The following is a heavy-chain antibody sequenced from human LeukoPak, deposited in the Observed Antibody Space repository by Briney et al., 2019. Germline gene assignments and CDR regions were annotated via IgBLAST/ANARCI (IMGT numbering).Heavy chain of an antibody. CDR1: GFTFSSYL. D-gene: IGHD6-19*01. CDR2: IKQDGSEK. J-gene: IGHJ4*02. V-gene: IGHV3-7*01. Sequence: PGGSLRLSCAASGFTFSSYLMSWGRQAPGKGLELVANIKQDGSEKYYVDSVKGRFTISRDNAKNSPYRQMNTPRSGATAVYDFERENYNQVAGTDYWGQGPLVIVSS. CDR3: ERENYNQVAGTDY.